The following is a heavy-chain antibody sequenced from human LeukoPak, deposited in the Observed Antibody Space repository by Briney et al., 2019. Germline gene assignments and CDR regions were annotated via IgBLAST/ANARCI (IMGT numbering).Heavy chain of an antibody. CDR1: GGSISSHY. D-gene: IGHD6-13*01. Sequence: PSETLSLTCTVSGGSISSHYWSWVRQPPGKGLEWIGYLYYTGSTNYNPFLKSRVTLSVDTSKNNFSLKMSSVTAADTAVYYCARARAIAGPFDYWGQGTLVTVSS. CDR2: LYYTGST. CDR3: ARARAIAGPFDY. V-gene: IGHV4-59*11. J-gene: IGHJ4*02.